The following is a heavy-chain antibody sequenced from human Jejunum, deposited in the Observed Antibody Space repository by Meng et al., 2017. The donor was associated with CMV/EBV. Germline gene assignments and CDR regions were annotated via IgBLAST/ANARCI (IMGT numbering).Heavy chain of an antibody. J-gene: IGHJ4*02. CDR3: AREPGRGYSGYDRYFDY. Sequence: TFSLFSISLVRPAPRKRLALVSTISASGGTTSYADSVKGRFTVSRDSSKNTLYLQMDSLRADDTAVYYCAREPGRGYSGYDRYFDYWGQGTLVTVSS. V-gene: IGHV3-23*01. CDR2: ISASGGTT. CDR1: TFSLFS. D-gene: IGHD5-12*01.